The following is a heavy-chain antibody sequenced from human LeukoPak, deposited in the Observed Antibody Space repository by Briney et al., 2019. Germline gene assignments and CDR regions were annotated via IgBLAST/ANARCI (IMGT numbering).Heavy chain of an antibody. D-gene: IGHD6-6*01. J-gene: IGHJ5*02. Sequence: ASVKVSCKASGGTFSSYTITWVRQAPGQGLEWMGRITPILGIANYAQKFQGRVTITADKSTSTAYMELSSLRSEDTAVYYCARETIAARPDWFDPWGQGTLVTVSS. CDR2: ITPILGIA. V-gene: IGHV1-69*04. CDR1: GGTFSSYT. CDR3: ARETIAARPDWFDP.